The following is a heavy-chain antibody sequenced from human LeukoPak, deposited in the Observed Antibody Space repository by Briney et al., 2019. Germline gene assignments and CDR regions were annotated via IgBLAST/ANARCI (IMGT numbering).Heavy chain of an antibody. CDR1: EFTFSSYA. J-gene: IGHJ6*03. V-gene: IGHV3-30*04. CDR2: ISYDGSNK. Sequence: AGGSLRLSCAASEFTFSSYAMHWVRQAPGKGLEWVAVISYDGSNKYYADSVKGRFTISRDNSKNTLYLQMNSLRAEDTAVYYCARGADCSGGSCYTGRYYYYMDVWGKGTTVTVSS. D-gene: IGHD2-15*01. CDR3: ARGADCSGGSCYTGRYYYYMDV.